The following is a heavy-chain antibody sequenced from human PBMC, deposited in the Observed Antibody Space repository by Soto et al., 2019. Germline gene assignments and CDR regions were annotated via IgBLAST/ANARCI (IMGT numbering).Heavy chain of an antibody. CDR3: ARQFHYDSSGYYYAY. J-gene: IGHJ4*02. CDR1: GGTFSRNT. CDR2: IIPIFGTA. V-gene: IGHV1-69*13. Sequence: RASVKVSCKASGGTFSRNTISWVRQAPGQGLEWMGGIIPIFGTANYAQKFQGRVTITADESTSTAYMELNRLRSEDTAVYYCARQFHYDSSGYYYAYWGQGTLVTVSS. D-gene: IGHD3-22*01.